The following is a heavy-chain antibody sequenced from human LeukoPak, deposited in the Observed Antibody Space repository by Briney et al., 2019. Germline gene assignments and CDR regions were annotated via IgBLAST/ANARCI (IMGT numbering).Heavy chain of an antibody. D-gene: IGHD3-10*01. CDR2: IRYDGTNI. CDR1: GFTFSSYG. CDR3: AKPLGYYGSGSYYNSDFDY. Sequence: GGSLRLSCAASGFTFSSYGMHWVRQAPGKGLEWVAFIRYDGTNIYYADSEKGRFTISRDNSKNTLYLQMNSLRAEDTAVYYCAKPLGYYGSGSYYNSDFDYWGQGTLVTVSS. J-gene: IGHJ4*02. V-gene: IGHV3-30*02.